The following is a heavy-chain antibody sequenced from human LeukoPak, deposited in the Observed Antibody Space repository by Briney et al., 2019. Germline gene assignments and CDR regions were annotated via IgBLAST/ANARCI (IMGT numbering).Heavy chain of an antibody. Sequence: GGSLRLSCAASGFSFSGYSMSWVRQAPGKGLEWVSYISSSSSYTNYADSVKGRFTISRDNAKNSLYLQMNSLRAEDTAVYYCARGQQLVPLDYWGQGTLVTVSS. CDR2: ISSSSSYT. CDR1: GFSFSGYS. J-gene: IGHJ4*02. D-gene: IGHD6-13*01. V-gene: IGHV3-11*05. CDR3: ARGQQLVPLDY.